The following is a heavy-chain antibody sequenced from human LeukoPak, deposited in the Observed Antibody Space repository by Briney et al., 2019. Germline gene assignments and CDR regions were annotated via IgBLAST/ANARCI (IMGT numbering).Heavy chain of an antibody. Sequence: PSETLSLTCAVYGGSFSGYYWSWIRQPPGKGLEWIGEINHSGSTNYNPSLKSRVTISVDTSKNQFSLKLSSVTAADTAVYYCARKRKWELLFYWGQGTLVTVSS. J-gene: IGHJ4*02. CDR2: INHSGST. CDR3: ARKRKWELLFY. CDR1: GGSFSGYY. D-gene: IGHD1-26*01. V-gene: IGHV4-34*01.